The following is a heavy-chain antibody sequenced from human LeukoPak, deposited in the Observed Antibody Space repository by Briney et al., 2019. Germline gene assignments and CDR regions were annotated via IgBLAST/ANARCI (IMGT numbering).Heavy chain of an antibody. CDR2: ISSSSSYI. J-gene: IGHJ4*02. CDR3: ARGPGHYYGSGSPS. Sequence: GGSLRLSCAASGFTFSSYSMNWVRQAPGKGLEWVSSISSSSSYIYYAGSVKGRFTISRDNAKNSLYLQMNSLRAEDTAVYYCARGPGHYYGSGSPSWGQGTLVTVSS. D-gene: IGHD3-10*01. CDR1: GFTFSSYS. V-gene: IGHV3-21*01.